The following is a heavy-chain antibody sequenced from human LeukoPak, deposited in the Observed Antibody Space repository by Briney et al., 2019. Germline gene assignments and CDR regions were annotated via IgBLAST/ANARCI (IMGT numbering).Heavy chain of an antibody. CDR3: ARDIGYSSSWERNDAFDI. D-gene: IGHD6-13*01. CDR2: IYYSGST. V-gene: IGHV4-59*01. CDR1: GGSISSYY. Sequence: SETLSLTCTVSGGSISSYYWSWIRQPPGKGLEWIGYIYYSGSTNYNPSLKSRVTISVDTSKNQFSLKLSSVTAADTAVYYCARDIGYSSSWERNDAFDIWGQGTMVTVSS. J-gene: IGHJ3*02.